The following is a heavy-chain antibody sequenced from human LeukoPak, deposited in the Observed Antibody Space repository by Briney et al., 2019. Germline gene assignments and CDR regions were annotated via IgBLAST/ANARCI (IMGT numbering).Heavy chain of an antibody. Sequence: SETLSLTCAVYGGSFSGYYWSWIRQPPGKGLEWIGEINHSGSTNYNPSLKSRVTISVDTSKNQFSLKLSSVTAADTAVYYCARRFDFWSGYYPTFDYWGQGTLVTVSS. V-gene: IGHV4-34*01. J-gene: IGHJ4*02. D-gene: IGHD3-3*01. CDR2: INHSGST. CDR3: ARRFDFWSGYYPTFDY. CDR1: GGSFSGYY.